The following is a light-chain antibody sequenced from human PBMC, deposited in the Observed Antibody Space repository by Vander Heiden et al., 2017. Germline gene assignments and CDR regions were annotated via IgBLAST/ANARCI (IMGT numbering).Light chain of an antibody. CDR2: SNN. J-gene: IGLJ3*02. Sequence: QSVLTQPPSASGTPGQRVTISCSGSSSNIGSNTVNWYQQLPGTAPKLLIDSNNQRPSGVPDRFSGSKSGTSASLAISGLQSEDEAEYYCAEWDDSLNGCVFGGGTKVTVL. V-gene: IGLV1-44*01. CDR1: SSNIGSNT. CDR3: AEWDDSLNGCV.